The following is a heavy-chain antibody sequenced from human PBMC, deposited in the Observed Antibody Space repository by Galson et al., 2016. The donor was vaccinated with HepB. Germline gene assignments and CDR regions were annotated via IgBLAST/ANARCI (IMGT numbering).Heavy chain of an antibody. Sequence: SVKVSCKASGGTFTNYAINWVRQAPGQGLEWMGGIIPIFRSANYSQKFQGRVTITADESTNTAYMELSRLRSEDTAVYYCARVTLHYYDIYLFDPWGQGTLVTVSS. CDR2: IIPIFRSA. CDR3: ARVTLHYYDIYLFDP. D-gene: IGHD3-22*01. CDR1: GGTFTNYA. V-gene: IGHV1-69*13. J-gene: IGHJ5*02.